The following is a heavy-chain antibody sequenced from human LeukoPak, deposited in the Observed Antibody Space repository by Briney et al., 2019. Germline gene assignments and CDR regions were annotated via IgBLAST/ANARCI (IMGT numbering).Heavy chain of an antibody. J-gene: IGHJ4*02. V-gene: IGHV4-34*01. CDR3: VGDGYNAGGY. Sequence: PSETLSLTCAVYGGSFSGYYWSWIRQPPGKGLEWIGEINHSGSTNYNPSLKSRVTISVDTSKNQFSLKLSSVTAADTAVYYCVGDGYNAGGYWGQGTLVTVSS. CDR1: GGSFSGYY. D-gene: IGHD5-24*01. CDR2: INHSGST.